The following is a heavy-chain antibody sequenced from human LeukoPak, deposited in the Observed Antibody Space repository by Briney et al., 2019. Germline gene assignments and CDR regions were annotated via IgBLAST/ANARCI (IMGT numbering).Heavy chain of an antibody. CDR2: FDPEDGET. Sequence: ASVKVSCKVSGYTLTELFMHWVRQAPGKGLEWMGGFDPEDGETIYAQKFQGRVTMTEDTSTDTAYMELSSLRSEDTAVYYCARDLLVDGWYYYYGMDVWGQGTTVTVSS. D-gene: IGHD2-8*02. CDR1: GYTLTELF. CDR3: ARDLLVDGWYYYYGMDV. V-gene: IGHV1-24*01. J-gene: IGHJ6*02.